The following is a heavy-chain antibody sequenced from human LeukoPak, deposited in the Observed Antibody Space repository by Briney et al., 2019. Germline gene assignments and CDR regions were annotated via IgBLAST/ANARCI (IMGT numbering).Heavy chain of an antibody. CDR3: ARARDYNQHYGLDV. CDR1: GYTFTGYY. Sequence: ASVKVSCKASGYTFTGYYMHWVRQAPGQGLEWMGWINPNSGGTNYAQKFQGRVTMTRDTSISTAYMELSRLRSDDTAVYYCARARDYNQHYGLDVWGQGTTVTVSS. CDR2: INPNSGGT. V-gene: IGHV1-2*02. J-gene: IGHJ6*02. D-gene: IGHD4-11*01.